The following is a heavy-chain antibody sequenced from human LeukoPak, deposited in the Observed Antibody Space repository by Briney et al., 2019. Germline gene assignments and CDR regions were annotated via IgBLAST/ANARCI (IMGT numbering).Heavy chain of an antibody. CDR3: ARAGYTAIVAFDI. J-gene: IGHJ3*02. D-gene: IGHD5-18*01. CDR2: IYHSGST. V-gene: IGHV4-38-2*01. CDR1: GYSISSGYY. Sequence: PSETLSLTCAVSGYSISSGYYWGWIRQPPGKGLEWIGSIYHSGSTYYNPSLKSRVTISVDTSKNQFSLKLSSVTAADPAVYYCARAGYTAIVAFDIWGQGTMVTVSS.